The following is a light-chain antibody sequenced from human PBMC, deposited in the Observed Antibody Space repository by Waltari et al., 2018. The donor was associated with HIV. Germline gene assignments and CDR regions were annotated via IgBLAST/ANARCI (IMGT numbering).Light chain of an antibody. Sequence: QSALTQPASVSGSIGQSITIPCTGTSSDVGGYNLVSWYQHHPGKAPKLIIYEVYKQPSVVSNRFSGSRSGNTSSLTVAGLQAEDEADYYGCSYAGISIPFGGGTKLTVL. CDR3: CSYAGISIP. CDR1: SSDVGGYNL. CDR2: EVY. V-gene: IGLV2-23*02. J-gene: IGLJ2*01.